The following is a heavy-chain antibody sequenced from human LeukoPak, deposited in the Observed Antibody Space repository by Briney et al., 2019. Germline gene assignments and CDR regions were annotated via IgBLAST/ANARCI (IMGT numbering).Heavy chain of an antibody. D-gene: IGHD2-8*01. CDR3: AKDRCSNGIGCYYDYMDV. Sequence: GGSLRLSCAASGFTFSSYAMHWVRQAPGKGLEWVAVISYDGSNKYYADSMKGRFSISRDSSKNILYLQMNSLRAEDTAVYYCAKDRCSNGIGCYYDYMDVWGKGTTVTISS. CDR2: ISYDGSNK. J-gene: IGHJ6*03. CDR1: GFTFSSYA. V-gene: IGHV3-30*04.